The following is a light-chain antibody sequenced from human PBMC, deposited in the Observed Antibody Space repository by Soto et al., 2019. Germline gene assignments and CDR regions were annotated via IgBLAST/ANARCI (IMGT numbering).Light chain of an antibody. V-gene: IGLV2-8*01. CDR3: NLYAGSNHVL. CDR2: EVS. CDR1: SSDVGAYNY. Sequence: QSALTQPPSASGSPGQSVTISCTGSSSDVGAYNYVSWYQQHSGKAPKLMIFEVSKRPSGVPDRFSGSKSGNTASLTVSGLQAEDEADYYCNLYAGSNHVLFGGGTKLTVL. J-gene: IGLJ2*01.